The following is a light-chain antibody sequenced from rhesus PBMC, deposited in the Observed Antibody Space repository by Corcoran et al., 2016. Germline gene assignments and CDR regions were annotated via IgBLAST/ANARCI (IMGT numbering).Light chain of an antibody. J-gene: IGKJ3*01. CDR1: QGIGNW. Sequence: VADRVTITCQASQGIGNWLAWYQQKPGKAPTFLVFAASTSQSGVPSRFSGSGSGTDFTLPISSLQPADFATYYCPQHSSRPFTFGPGTKLDIK. CDR3: PQHSSRPFT. CDR2: AAS. V-gene: IGKV1-33*02.